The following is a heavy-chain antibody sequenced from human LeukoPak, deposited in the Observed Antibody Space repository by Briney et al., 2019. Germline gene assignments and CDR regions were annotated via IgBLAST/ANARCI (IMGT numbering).Heavy chain of an antibody. D-gene: IGHD3-16*01. J-gene: IGHJ4*02. CDR3: ARARRPGGRLDY. CDR2: IYYSGST. CDR1: GGSISSYY. V-gene: IGHV4-59*01. Sequence: SETLSLTCTVSGGSISSYYWSWIRQPPGKGLEWIGYIYYSGSTNYNPSLKSRVTISVDTSKNQFSLKLSSVTAADTAVYYCARARRPGGRLDYWGRGTLVTVSS.